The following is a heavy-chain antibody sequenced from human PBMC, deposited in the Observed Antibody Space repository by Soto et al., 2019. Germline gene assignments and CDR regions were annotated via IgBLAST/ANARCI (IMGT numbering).Heavy chain of an antibody. J-gene: IGHJ6*03. CDR2: IYYSGST. CDR3: ARRNDFWSGYYTGIGYYMDV. CDR1: GGSVSSYY. D-gene: IGHD3-3*01. Sequence: SETLSLTCTVSGGSVSSYYWGWIRQPPGKGLEWIGYIYYSGSTYYNPSLKSRVTISVDTSKNQFSLKLSSVTAADTAVYYCARRNDFWSGYYTGIGYYMDVWGKGTTVTVSS. V-gene: IGHV4-59*08.